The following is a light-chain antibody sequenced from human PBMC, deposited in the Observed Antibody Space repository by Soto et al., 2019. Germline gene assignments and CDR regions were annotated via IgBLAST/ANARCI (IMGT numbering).Light chain of an antibody. CDR1: QTILYSSNNRNY. Sequence: DIGVAQSPDSLAASLGESATINCKSSQTILYSSNNRNYLAWYQQKPGQPPKLLIYWASTRESGVPDRFSGSGSGTDFTLTISSLQAEDVAVYSCQQYYSPPYTFGQGTKLEIK. J-gene: IGKJ2*01. CDR3: QQYYSPPYT. CDR2: WAS. V-gene: IGKV4-1*01.